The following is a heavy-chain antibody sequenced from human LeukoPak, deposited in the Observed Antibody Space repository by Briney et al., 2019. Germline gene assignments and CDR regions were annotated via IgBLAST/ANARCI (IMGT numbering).Heavy chain of an antibody. CDR1: GFTFSSYR. Sequence: TGGSLRLSCAASGFTFSSYRMNWVRQAPGKGLEWVSSISSSSSYIYYADSVKGRFTISRDNAKNSLYLQMNSLRAEDTAVYYCARGSARYYDSSGDFDYWGQGTLVTVSS. CDR3: ARGSARYYDSSGDFDY. V-gene: IGHV3-21*01. D-gene: IGHD3-22*01. J-gene: IGHJ4*02. CDR2: ISSSSSYI.